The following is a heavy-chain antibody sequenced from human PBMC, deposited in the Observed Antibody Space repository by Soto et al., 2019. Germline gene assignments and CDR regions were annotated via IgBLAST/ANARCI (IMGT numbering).Heavy chain of an antibody. D-gene: IGHD2-8*01. V-gene: IGHV4-31*03. CDR3: ARVARVSNGGFFDY. Sequence: LSLTCTVSGGSISSGVNYWGWIRQHPGEGLEWIGHIYYTGNTYYNPSLKSRLTISVDTSKNQFSLKLSSVTAADTAVYFCARVARVSNGGFFDYWGQGTLVTVSS. CDR2: IYYTGNT. CDR1: GGSISSGVNY. J-gene: IGHJ4*02.